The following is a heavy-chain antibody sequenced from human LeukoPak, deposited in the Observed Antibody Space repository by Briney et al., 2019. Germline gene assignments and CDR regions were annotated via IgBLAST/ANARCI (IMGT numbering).Heavy chain of an antibody. J-gene: IGHJ3*02. D-gene: IGHD2-21*02. CDR3: ARHKREVVTAISDAFDI. V-gene: IGHV4-39*01. CDR1: GGSISSSTYY. Sequence: PSETLSLTCTVSGGSISSSTYYWGWIRQPPGKGLEWIGSLYYGGSTYYNPSLKSRVTISVDTSKNQFSLKLSSVTAADTAVYYCARHKREVVTAISDAFDIWGQGTMVTVSS. CDR2: LYYGGST.